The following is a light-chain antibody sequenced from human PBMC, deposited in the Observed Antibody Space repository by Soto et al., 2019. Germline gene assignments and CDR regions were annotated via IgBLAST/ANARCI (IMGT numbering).Light chain of an antibody. CDR1: QSVSGN. V-gene: IGKV3-15*01. CDR3: QQYNNWPPET. Sequence: EIVMTQSPAILSVSPGERATLSCRASQSVSGNLAWYQQTPGQPPRLLIYSATTTAPGVPARFSGSGSGTDFSLPISSLQSEDFAVYYCQQYNNWPPETFGQGTKLEIK. CDR2: SAT. J-gene: IGKJ2*01.